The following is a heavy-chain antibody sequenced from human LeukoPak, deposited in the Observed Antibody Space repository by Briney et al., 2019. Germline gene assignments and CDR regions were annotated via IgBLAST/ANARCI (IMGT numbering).Heavy chain of an antibody. J-gene: IGHJ4*02. CDR1: GFTFTNYD. Sequence: GGSLRLSCAASGFTFTNYDMHWVRQATGKGLEWVSAIGIGGDTYYPGSVKGRFTISRENAKSSLYLQMNSLRAEDTAVYYCARGGIQVSGIDEIDHWGQGTLVTVSS. CDR3: ARGGIQVSGIDEIDH. D-gene: IGHD5-18*01. V-gene: IGHV3-13*01. CDR2: IGIGGDT.